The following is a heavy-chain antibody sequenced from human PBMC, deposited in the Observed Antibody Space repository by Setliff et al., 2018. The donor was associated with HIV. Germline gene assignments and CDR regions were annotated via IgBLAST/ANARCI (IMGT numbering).Heavy chain of an antibody. J-gene: IGHJ5*02. CDR1: GGSISSHY. V-gene: IGHV4-59*11. CDR3: ARFGIGGSSGP. CDR2: IYYSGSTNYNPSLNSGST. Sequence: LSLTCTVSGGSISSHYWSWIRQPPVKGLEWIGYIYYSGSTNYNPSLNSGSTNYNPSLKSRVTISLDTSKNQFSLKLSSVTAADTAVYYCARFGIGGSSGPWGQGTQVTVSS. D-gene: IGHD6-19*01.